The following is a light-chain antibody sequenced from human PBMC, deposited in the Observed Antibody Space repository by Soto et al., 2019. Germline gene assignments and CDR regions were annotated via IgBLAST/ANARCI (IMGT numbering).Light chain of an antibody. V-gene: IGLV2-8*01. CDR3: PSYVGSDIRV. CDR1: SSNVGAYNY. J-gene: IGLJ3*02. Sequence: QSALTQPPSASGSPGQSVTISCTGTSSNVGAYNYVSWYQQYPGKAPKLMIYEVSKRPSGVPDRFSGSKSGNTASLTVSGLQAEDEADYYCPSYVGSDIRVFGGGTKLTVL. CDR2: EVS.